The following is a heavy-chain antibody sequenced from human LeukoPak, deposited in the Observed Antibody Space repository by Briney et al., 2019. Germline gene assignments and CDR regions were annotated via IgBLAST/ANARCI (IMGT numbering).Heavy chain of an antibody. Sequence: SETLSLTCTVSGGSVSTIAYYWGWIRQPPGKGLEYLGYIYNGEATYYNPSLKSRVTISVDTSKNQFSLRLTSVTAADTAVYYCVRLVGVPPAVDNWGQGTLVTVSS. CDR3: VRLVGVPPAVDN. J-gene: IGHJ4*02. D-gene: IGHD2-2*01. V-gene: IGHV4-39*01. CDR1: GGSVSTIAYY. CDR2: IYNGEAT.